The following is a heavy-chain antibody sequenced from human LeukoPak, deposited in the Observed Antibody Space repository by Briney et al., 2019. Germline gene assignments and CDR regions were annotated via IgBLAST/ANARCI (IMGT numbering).Heavy chain of an antibody. Sequence: GESLKISCKGSGYSFTTHWIGWVRQMPGKSLEWMGIIYPGDSDTKYSPSFQGQVTISADKAISTAYLQWSNLKASDTAMYYCARHRPHTDSNSVADYYFDYWGQGTLVTVSS. CDR1: GYSFTTHW. D-gene: IGHD6-19*01. V-gene: IGHV5-51*01. CDR3: ARHRPHTDSNSVADYYFDY. CDR2: IYPGDSDT. J-gene: IGHJ4*02.